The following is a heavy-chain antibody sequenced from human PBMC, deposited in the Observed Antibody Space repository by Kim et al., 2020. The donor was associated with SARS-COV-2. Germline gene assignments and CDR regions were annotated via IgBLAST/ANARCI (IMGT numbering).Heavy chain of an antibody. Sequence: GGSLRLSCGASGFPFSIYWMTWVRQAPGKGLEWVGRIKSRRDGGTTEYAAPVKGRFTVSRDDSRNTFYLQMNNLKSEDTAVYYCIATQRWGGQGTLVTVS. D-gene: IGHD5-18*01. CDR3: IATQRW. CDR2: IKSRRDGGTT. J-gene: IGHJ4*02. V-gene: IGHV3-15*01. CDR1: GFPFSIYW.